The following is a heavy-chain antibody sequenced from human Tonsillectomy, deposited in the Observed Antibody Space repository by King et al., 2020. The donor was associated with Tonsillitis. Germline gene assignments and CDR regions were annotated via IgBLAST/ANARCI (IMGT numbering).Heavy chain of an antibody. V-gene: IGHV3-21*01. Sequence: VQLVESGGGLVKPGGSLRLSCAASGFTFSNYNMHLVRQAPGKGLECVSSITSSSSYIYYADSVKGRFTISRDNAKNELYLQMNSLRAEDTAVYHCARDRDDFWSGYYYVWGQGTLVTVSS. CDR3: ARDRDDFWSGYYYV. CDR1: GFTFSNYN. J-gene: IGHJ4*02. D-gene: IGHD3-3*01. CDR2: ITSSSSYI.